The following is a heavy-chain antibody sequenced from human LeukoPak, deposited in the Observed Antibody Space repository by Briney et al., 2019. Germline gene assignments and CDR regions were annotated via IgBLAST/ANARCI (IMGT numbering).Heavy chain of an antibody. Sequence: SETLSLTCTVSGGSTSSSSYYWGWIRQPPGKGLEWIRSIYYSGFTYHNPSLKSRVTISIDTSKKQFSLKLSSVTAADTAVYYCARGYCSGGSCYSYYYYNYMDVWGKGTTVTVSS. V-gene: IGHV4-39*07. D-gene: IGHD2-15*01. CDR2: IYYSGFT. CDR1: GGSTSSSSYY. J-gene: IGHJ6*03. CDR3: ARGYCSGGSCYSYYYYNYMDV.